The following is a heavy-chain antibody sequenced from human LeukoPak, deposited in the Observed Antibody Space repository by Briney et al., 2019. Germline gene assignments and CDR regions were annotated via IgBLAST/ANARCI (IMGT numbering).Heavy chain of an antibody. V-gene: IGHV4-31*03. J-gene: IGHJ4*02. D-gene: IGHD5-18*01. CDR1: GGSISSGGYY. CDR3: ASVRDTAMVSFSYFDY. Sequence: PSETPSLTCTVSGGSISSGGYYWSCIRQHPGRGLEWIGYIYDSGTTYYNPSRKSRATISVDTSKNQFFLKLSFGTAADTAVYYCASVRDTAMVSFSYFDYWGQGTLVTVSS. CDR2: IYDSGTT.